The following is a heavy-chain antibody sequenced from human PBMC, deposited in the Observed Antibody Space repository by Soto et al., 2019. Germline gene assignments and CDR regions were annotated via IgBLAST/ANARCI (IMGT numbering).Heavy chain of an antibody. J-gene: IGHJ4*02. Sequence: KPSETLSLTCGLSESSINSNCYWLWIRQPPGKGLEWIGAIHHSGTTYYTPSLKRRVTISMDTSTHPISLRLTSVTAADTAIYYCARGLYGGNFDYWGQGTPVTVSS. CDR2: IHHSGTT. V-gene: IGHV4-38-2*01. D-gene: IGHD4-17*01. CDR1: ESSINSNCY. CDR3: ARGLYGGNFDY.